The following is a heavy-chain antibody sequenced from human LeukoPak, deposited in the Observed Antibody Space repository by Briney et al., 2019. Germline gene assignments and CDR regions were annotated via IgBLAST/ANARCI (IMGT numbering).Heavy chain of an antibody. CDR3: ARGFQYYYGSGSYYNGFDY. CDR1: GGSFSGYY. CDR2: INHSGST. J-gene: IGHJ4*02. V-gene: IGHV4-34*01. D-gene: IGHD3-10*01. Sequence: NASETLSLTCAVYGGSFSGYYWSWIRQPPGKGLEWIGEINHSGSTNYNPSLKSRVTILVDTSKNQFSLKLSSVTAADTAVYYCARGFQYYYGSGSYYNGFDYWGQGTLVTVSS.